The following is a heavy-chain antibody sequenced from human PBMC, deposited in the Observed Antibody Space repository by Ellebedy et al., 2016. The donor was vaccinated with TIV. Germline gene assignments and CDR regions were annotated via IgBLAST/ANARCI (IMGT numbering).Heavy chain of an antibody. J-gene: IGHJ4*02. V-gene: IGHV4-31*03. CDR2: SYHSGST. CDR1: GGSVSSSGYY. CDR3: ARDGPTGTTWGYGHYFDY. D-gene: IGHD1-7*01. Sequence: MPSETLSLTCTVSGGSVSSSGYYWSWIRQHPEKGLEWIGNSYHSGSTFYNPSLKSRLTISVDSSKNQFSLSLSSVTAADTAVYYCARDGPTGTTWGYGHYFDYWGQGTLVTVSS.